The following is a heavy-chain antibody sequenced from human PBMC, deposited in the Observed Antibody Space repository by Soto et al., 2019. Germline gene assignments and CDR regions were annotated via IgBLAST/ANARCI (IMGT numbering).Heavy chain of an antibody. CDR1: GGTFSSYA. CDR3: ARLQGSSTSLEIYYSYYYGMDV. J-gene: IGHJ6*02. Sequence: QVQLVQSGAEVKKPGSSVKVSCKASGGTFSSYAISWVRQAPGQGLEWMGGIIPISETTNYAQKFQGRVTITADESKSTAYMELSSLRSEDTAVYYYARLQGSSTSLEIYYSYYYGMDVWGQGTTVTVSS. V-gene: IGHV1-69*01. CDR2: IIPISETT. D-gene: IGHD2-2*01.